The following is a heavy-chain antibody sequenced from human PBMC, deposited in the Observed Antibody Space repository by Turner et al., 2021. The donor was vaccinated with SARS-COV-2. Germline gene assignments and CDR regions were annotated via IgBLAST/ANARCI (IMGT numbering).Heavy chain of an antibody. D-gene: IGHD6-13*01. Sequence: QVQLVHSGAELKKPGSSVKVSCKASGATFSSYAISWVRQAPGQGLEWMGSSITILAIANHSQKCQGRVTITAAKSPSTAYMELISLGAEDTAVYYCASLYQGIAAAAIYWFDTWGQGTLVTVSS. V-gene: IGHV1-69*04. CDR3: ASLYQGIAAAAIYWFDT. CDR2: SITILAIA. J-gene: IGHJ5*02. CDR1: GATFSSYA.